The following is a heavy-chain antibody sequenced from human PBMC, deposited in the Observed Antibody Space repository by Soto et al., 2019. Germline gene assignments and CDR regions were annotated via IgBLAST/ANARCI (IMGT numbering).Heavy chain of an antibody. CDR1: GYSFSSSG. V-gene: IGHV1-18*01. D-gene: IGHD2-15*01. CDR3: TRAPLRCSGGSCYSADA. J-gene: IGHJ5*02. CDR2: INAYNGKT. Sequence: ASVKVSCKASGYSFSSSGVSWVRKAPGKGLEWLGWINAYNGKTYYAERFQGRVSMTTDISTNLAHMDLRNLTSDDTALYYCTRAPLRCSGGSCYSADAWGQGTLVTVSS.